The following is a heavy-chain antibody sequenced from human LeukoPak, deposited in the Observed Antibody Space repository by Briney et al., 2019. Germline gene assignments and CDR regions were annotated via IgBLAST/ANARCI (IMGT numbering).Heavy chain of an antibody. D-gene: IGHD6-6*01. CDR1: GFIFSNYG. CDR3: ARDPRYSSASV. J-gene: IGHJ4*02. Sequence: GRSLRLSCAASGFIFSNYGMHWVRQAPGKGLEWVAVISYDGSNKYYADSVKGRFTISRDNAKNSLYLQMNSLRAEDTAVYYCARDPRYSSASVWGQGTLVTVSS. V-gene: IGHV3-30*03. CDR2: ISYDGSNK.